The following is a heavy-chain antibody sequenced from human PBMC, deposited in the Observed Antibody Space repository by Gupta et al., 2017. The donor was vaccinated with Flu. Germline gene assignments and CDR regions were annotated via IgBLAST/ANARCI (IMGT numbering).Heavy chain of an antibody. CDR2: INHSGST. Sequence: QVQLQQWGAGLLKPSETLSLTCAVYGGSFSGYYWSWIRQPPGKGLEWIGEINHSGSTNYNPSLKSRVTISVDTSKNQFSLKLSSVTAADTAVYYCARGKISSGWYDYWGQGTLVTVSS. J-gene: IGHJ4*02. D-gene: IGHD6-19*01. V-gene: IGHV4-34*01. CDR1: GGSFSGYY. CDR3: ARGKISSGWYDY.